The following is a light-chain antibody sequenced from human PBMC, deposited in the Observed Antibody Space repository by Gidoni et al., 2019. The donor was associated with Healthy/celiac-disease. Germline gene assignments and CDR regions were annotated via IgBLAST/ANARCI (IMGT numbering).Light chain of an antibody. Sequence: DTVFTPSPATLSLSPGERATLSCRASQSVSSYLAWYQQKPGQAPRLLIYDAASRATGIPARFSGSGSGTDFTLTISSLEPEDFAIYYCQQRSSWPLTFGGGTKVEIK. CDR3: QQRSSWPLT. CDR2: DAA. V-gene: IGKV3-11*01. J-gene: IGKJ4*01. CDR1: QSVSSY.